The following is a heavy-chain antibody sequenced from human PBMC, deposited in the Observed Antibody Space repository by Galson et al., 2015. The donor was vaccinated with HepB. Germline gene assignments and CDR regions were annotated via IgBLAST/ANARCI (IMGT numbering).Heavy chain of an antibody. V-gene: IGHV2-70*11. Sequence: PALVKPTQTLTLTCTFSGFSLSTSGMCVSWIRQPPGKALEWLARIDWDDDKYYSTSLKTRLTISKDTSKNQVVLTMTNMDPVDTATYYCARIVLWPDNGYYYYGMDVWGQGTTVTVSS. CDR1: GFSLSTSGMC. D-gene: IGHD3-10*01. J-gene: IGHJ6*02. CDR3: ARIVLWPDNGYYYYGMDV. CDR2: IDWDDDK.